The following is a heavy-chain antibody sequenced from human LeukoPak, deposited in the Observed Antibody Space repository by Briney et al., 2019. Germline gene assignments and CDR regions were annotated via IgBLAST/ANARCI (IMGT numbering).Heavy chain of an antibody. CDR2: INPNSGGT. CDR3: ARAYAPGYCSSTSCETRDWFDP. D-gene: IGHD2-2*01. CDR1: GYTFTDYY. Sequence: GASVKVSCKASGYTFTDYYMHWVRQAPGQGLEWMGWINPNSGGTNYAQKFQGRVTMTRDKSISTAYLQWSSLKASDTAMYYCARAYAPGYCSSTSCETRDWFDPWGQGTLVTVSS. J-gene: IGHJ5*02. V-gene: IGHV1-2*02.